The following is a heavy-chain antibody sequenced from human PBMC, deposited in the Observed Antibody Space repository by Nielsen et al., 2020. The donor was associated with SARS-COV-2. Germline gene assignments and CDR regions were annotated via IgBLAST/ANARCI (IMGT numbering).Heavy chain of an antibody. D-gene: IGHD1-1*01. Sequence: SETLSLTCTVSGGSISSSSYYWGWIRQPPGKGLEWIGSIYYSGSTNYNPSLKSRVTISVDTSKNQFSLKLSSVTAADTAVYYCARVGNGEFDPWGQGTLVTVSS. V-gene: IGHV4-39*07. J-gene: IGHJ5*02. CDR1: GGSISSSSYY. CDR2: IYYSGST. CDR3: ARVGNGEFDP.